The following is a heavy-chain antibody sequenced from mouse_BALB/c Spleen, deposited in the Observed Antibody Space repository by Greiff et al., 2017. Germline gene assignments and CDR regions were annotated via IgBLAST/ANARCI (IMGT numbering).Heavy chain of an antibody. V-gene: IGHV2-2*02. Sequence: VKLVESGPGLVQPSQSLSITCTVSGFSLTSYGVHWVRQSPGKGLEWLGVIWSGGSTDYNAAFISRLSISKDNSKSQVFFKMNSLQANDTAIYYCARGGGLRLLYFDYWGQGTTLTVSS. J-gene: IGHJ2*01. CDR1: GFSLTSYG. D-gene: IGHD1-2*01. CDR3: ARGGGLRLLYFDY. CDR2: IWSGGST.